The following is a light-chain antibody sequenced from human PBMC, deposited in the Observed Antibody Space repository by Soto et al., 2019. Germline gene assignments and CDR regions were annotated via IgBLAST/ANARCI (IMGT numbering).Light chain of an antibody. CDR1: QSVSGNK. J-gene: IGKJ1*01. CDR3: QQYGSSPT. V-gene: IGKV3-20*01. CDR2: DAF. Sequence: EIVLTQSPGTLSLSPGERATLSCRASQSVSGNKLAWYQQKPGQAPRLLIYDAFSRATGIPDRFSGSGSGTDFTLTISGLEPEDFAVYDCQQYGSSPTFGQGTQVEIK.